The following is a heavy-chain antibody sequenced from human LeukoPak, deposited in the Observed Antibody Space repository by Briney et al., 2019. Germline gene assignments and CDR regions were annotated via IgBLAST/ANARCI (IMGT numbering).Heavy chain of an antibody. V-gene: IGHV1-46*01. CDR1: GYTFTSYY. Sequence: ASVNVSCTASGYTFTSYYMHWVRQAPGQGLEWMGIINPSGGSTSYAQKFQGRVTMTRDTSTSTVYMELSSLRSEDTAVYYCARDRLTTRNWFDPWGQGTLVTVSS. CDR2: INPSGGST. J-gene: IGHJ5*02. CDR3: ARDRLTTRNWFDP. D-gene: IGHD3-22*01.